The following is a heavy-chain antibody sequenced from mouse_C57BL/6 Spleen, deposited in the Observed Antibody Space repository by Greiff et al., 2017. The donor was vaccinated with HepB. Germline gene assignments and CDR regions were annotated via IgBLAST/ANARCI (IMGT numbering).Heavy chain of an antibody. V-gene: IGHV5-17*01. CDR1: GFTFSDYG. CDR2: ISSGSSTI. J-gene: IGHJ4*01. CDR3: ARRNYDGAMDY. Sequence: EVKVEESGGGLVKPGGSLKLSCAASGFTFSDYGMHWVRQAPEKGLEWVAYISSGSSTIYYADTVKGRFTISRDNAKNTLFLQMTSLRSEDTAMYYCARRNYDGAMDYWGQGTSVTVSS. D-gene: IGHD2-4*01.